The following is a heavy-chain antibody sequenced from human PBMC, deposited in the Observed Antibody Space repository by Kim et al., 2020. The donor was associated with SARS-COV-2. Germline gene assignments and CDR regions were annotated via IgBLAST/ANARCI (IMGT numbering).Heavy chain of an antibody. D-gene: IGHD3-10*01. CDR3: ARGSAMVRGVISLDY. Sequence: PSLKSRVTISVDTSKSLFSLKLSSVTAADTAVYYCARGSAMVRGVISLDYWGQGTLVTVSS. V-gene: IGHV4-34*01. J-gene: IGHJ4*02.